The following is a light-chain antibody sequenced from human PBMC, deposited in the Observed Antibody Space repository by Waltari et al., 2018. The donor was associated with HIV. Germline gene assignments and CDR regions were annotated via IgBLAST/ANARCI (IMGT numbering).Light chain of an antibody. V-gene: IGLV1-40*01. Sequence: QSVLTQPPSVSGAPGQRVTIPCSGSSANIGAGYGVHWYRQLPGTAPKLLIYVNNNRPSGVPDRFSGSVSGTSASLAITGLQAEDEADYYCQSYDSSLSGVVFGGGTNLTVL. CDR2: VNN. CDR1: SANIGAGYG. CDR3: QSYDSSLSGVV. J-gene: IGLJ2*01.